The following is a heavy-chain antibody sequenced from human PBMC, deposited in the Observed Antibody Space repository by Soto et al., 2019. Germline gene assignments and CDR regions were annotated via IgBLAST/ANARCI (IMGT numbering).Heavy chain of an antibody. J-gene: IGHJ2*01. CDR1: GFTFSSHA. Sequence: QVQLVESGGGVVQPGRSLRLSCAASGFTFSSHAIHWVRQAPGKGLEGVAVISYEGNNKYYANSVKGRFTISRDNSNNTIDLRMNSVRAEDTAVYYCARGLLPAAKPAGWYFDLWGRGTLVTVSS. CDR2: ISYEGNNK. V-gene: IGHV3-30-3*01. D-gene: IGHD2-2*01. CDR3: ARGLLPAAKPAGWYFDL.